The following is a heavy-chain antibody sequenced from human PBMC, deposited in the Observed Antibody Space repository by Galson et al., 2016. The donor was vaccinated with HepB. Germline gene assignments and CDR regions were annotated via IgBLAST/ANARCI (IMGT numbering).Heavy chain of an antibody. D-gene: IGHD3-10*01. CDR3: AREEVIYGSGSYYYIYY. Sequence: ETLSLTCAVYGGSLSGHYWSWIRQPPGRGLEWIGEINHSGSTNYYPSLKSRVTISVDTSKNQFSLKLSSVNAADTAVYYCAREEVIYGSGSYYYIYYWGQGSLVTVSS. CDR2: INHSGST. V-gene: IGHV4-34*01. CDR1: GGSLSGHY. J-gene: IGHJ4*02.